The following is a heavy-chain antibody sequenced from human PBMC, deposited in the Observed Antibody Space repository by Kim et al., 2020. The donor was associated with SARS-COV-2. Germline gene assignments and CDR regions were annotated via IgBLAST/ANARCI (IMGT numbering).Heavy chain of an antibody. CDR3: VRVAVGASSWYYFDS. J-gene: IGHJ4*02. V-gene: IGHV3-11*05. D-gene: IGHD6-13*01. Sequence: ADYMKGRVTISRDKAENTLYLEMNSLRAEDTAVYYCVRVAVGASSWYYFDSWGQGTLVTVSS.